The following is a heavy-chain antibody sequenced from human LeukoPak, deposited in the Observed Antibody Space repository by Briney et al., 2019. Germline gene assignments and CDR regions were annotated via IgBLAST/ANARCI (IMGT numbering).Heavy chain of an antibody. Sequence: GGSLRLSCAASGFTFSSYGMHWVRQAPGKGLEWVAFIRYDGSNKYYADSVKGRFTISRDNSKNTLYLQMDSLRAEDTAVYYCAKDGLDYSSLYYYYMDVWGKGTTVTVSS. V-gene: IGHV3-30*02. CDR2: IRYDGSNK. CDR3: AKDGLDYSSLYYYYMDV. J-gene: IGHJ6*03. CDR1: GFTFSSYG. D-gene: IGHD4-11*01.